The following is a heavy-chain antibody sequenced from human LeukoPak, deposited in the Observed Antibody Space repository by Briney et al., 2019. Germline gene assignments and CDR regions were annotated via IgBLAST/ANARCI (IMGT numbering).Heavy chain of an antibody. CDR1: GSSISNYY. CDR2: IYTSGST. CDR3: ARDKECSSTSCYGRAYWYFDL. Sequence: SETLSLTCTVSGSSISNYYWSWIRRPAGKGLEWIGRIYTSGSTNYNPSLKSRVTISVDTSKNQFSLKLSSVTAADTAVYYCARDKECSSTSCYGRAYWYFDLWGRGTLVTVSS. D-gene: IGHD2-2*01. V-gene: IGHV4-4*07. J-gene: IGHJ2*01.